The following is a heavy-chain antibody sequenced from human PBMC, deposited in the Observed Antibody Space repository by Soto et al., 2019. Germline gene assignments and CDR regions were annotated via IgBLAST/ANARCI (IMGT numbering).Heavy chain of an antibody. CDR2: IWYDGSNK. J-gene: IGHJ3*02. Sequence: GGSLRPSCAASGFTFSSYGMHWVRQAPGKGLEWVAVIWYDGSNKYYADSVKGRFTISRDNSKNTLYLQMNSLRAEDTAVYYCASMDCSGGSCYPDAFDIWGQGTMVTVSS. V-gene: IGHV3-33*01. CDR1: GFTFSSYG. D-gene: IGHD2-15*01. CDR3: ASMDCSGGSCYPDAFDI.